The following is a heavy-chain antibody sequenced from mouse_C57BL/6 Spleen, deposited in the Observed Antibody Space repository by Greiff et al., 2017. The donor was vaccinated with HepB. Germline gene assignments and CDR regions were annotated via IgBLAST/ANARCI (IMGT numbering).Heavy chain of an antibody. J-gene: IGHJ4*01. Sequence: EVQRVESGGGLVQPGGSLKLSCAASGFTFSDYYMYWVRQTPEKRLEWVAYISNGGGSTYYPDTVKGRFTISRDNAKNTLYLQMSRLKSEDTAMYYCARHDPITTVYYAMDYWGQGTSVTVSS. CDR2: ISNGGGST. CDR1: GFTFSDYY. CDR3: ARHDPITTVYYAMDY. V-gene: IGHV5-12*01. D-gene: IGHD1-1*01.